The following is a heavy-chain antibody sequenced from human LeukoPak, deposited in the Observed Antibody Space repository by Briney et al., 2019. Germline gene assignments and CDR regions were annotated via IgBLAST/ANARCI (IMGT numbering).Heavy chain of an antibody. V-gene: IGHV3-7*01. Sequence: GSLRLSCVACGFTFTSDWMTWVRQAPGKGLEWVANIKEDGSEKYYVDSVKGRFSISRDNAKNSLSLQMSSPRAEDTAVYYCARDRYSSKWGQGTLVTVSS. CDR3: ARDRYSSK. D-gene: IGHD6-19*01. J-gene: IGHJ1*01. CDR2: IKEDGSEK. CDR1: GFTFTSDW.